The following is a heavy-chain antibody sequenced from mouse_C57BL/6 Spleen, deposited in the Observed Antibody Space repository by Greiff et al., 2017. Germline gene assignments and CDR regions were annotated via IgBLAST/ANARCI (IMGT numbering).Heavy chain of an antibody. D-gene: IGHD1-1*02. CDR1: GYTFTDYY. CDR2: INPNNGGT. V-gene: IGHV1-26*01. Sequence: VQLQQSGPELVKPGASVKISCKASGYTFTDYYMNWVKQSHGNSLEWIGDINPNNGGTSYNQKFKGKATLTVDKSSSTAYMELRSLTSEDSAVYYCARRGGRLYYFDYWGQGTTLTVSS. CDR3: ARRGGRLYYFDY. J-gene: IGHJ2*01.